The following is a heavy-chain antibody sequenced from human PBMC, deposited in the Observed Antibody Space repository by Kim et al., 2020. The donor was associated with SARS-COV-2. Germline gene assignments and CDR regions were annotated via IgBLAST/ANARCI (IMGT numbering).Heavy chain of an antibody. D-gene: IGHD6-13*01. J-gene: IGHJ4*02. Sequence: DSVKGRFTVSRDNSKNILFVQMDSLRPEETAIYYCARDRTAAAGTEGYCDHWGQGTLVSVSS. V-gene: IGHV3-30*01. CDR3: ARDRTAAAGTEGYCDH.